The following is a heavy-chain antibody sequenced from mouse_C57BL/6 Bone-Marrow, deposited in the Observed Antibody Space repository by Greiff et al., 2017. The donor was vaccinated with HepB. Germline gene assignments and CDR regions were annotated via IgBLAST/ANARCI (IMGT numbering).Heavy chain of an antibody. V-gene: IGHV1-19*01. D-gene: IGHD2-4*01. J-gene: IGHJ2*01. CDR3: ATLRRYFDY. CDR1: GYTFTDYY. CDR2: INPYNGGT. Sequence: EVQLQQSGPVLVKPGASVKLSCKASGYTFTDYYMHWVKQRHGKGLEWIGVINPYNGGTSYNQKFKGKATLTVDKYSGTAYMELNSLTSEDSAVYCCATLRRYFDYWGQGTTLTVAS.